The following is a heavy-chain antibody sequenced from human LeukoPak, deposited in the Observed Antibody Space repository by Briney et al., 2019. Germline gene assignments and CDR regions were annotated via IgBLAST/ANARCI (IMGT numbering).Heavy chain of an antibody. Sequence: SETLSLTCTVSGGSISSYYWSWIRQHPGKGLEWIGYIYYSGSTYYNPSLKSRVTISVDTSKNQFSLKLSSVTAADTAVYYCARDSYDSSGYYYGMDVWGQGTTVTVSS. CDR2: IYYSGST. V-gene: IGHV4-59*06. D-gene: IGHD3-22*01. J-gene: IGHJ6*02. CDR1: GGSISSYY. CDR3: ARDSYDSSGYYYGMDV.